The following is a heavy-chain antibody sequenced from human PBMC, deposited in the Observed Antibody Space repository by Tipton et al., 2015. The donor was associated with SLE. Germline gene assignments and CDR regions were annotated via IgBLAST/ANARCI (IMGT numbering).Heavy chain of an antibody. D-gene: IGHD3-3*01. V-gene: IGHV4-59*01. CDR3: ATSPTSFWGSYYDF. Sequence: TLSLTCTFSGGSISSYYWSWIRQSPGKGMEWIGYVYHTGNTNYNPSLKSRLTISIDASKNQFSLKLSSVTAADTALYYCATSPTSFWGSYYDFWGQGILVTVSS. CDR1: GGSISSYY. CDR2: VYHTGNT. J-gene: IGHJ4*02.